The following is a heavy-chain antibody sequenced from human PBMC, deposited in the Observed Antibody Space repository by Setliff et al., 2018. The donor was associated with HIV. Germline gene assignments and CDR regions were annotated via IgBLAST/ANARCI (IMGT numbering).Heavy chain of an antibody. Sequence: SETLSLTCLVSGVSISDHYWGWIRQPPGKGLEWIGYIYYSGSTNYNPSLKSRVTISVDTSKNQFSLKLYSVTAADTSVYYCARRWGIRGYSSWGQGTLVTVSS. CDR2: IYYSGST. D-gene: IGHD5-18*01. J-gene: IGHJ5*02. CDR3: ARRWGIRGYSS. CDR1: GVSISDHY. V-gene: IGHV4-59*11.